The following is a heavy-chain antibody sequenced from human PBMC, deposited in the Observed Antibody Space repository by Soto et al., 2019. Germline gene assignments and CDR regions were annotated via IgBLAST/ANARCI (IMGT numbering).Heavy chain of an antibody. Sequence: GGSLRLSCAASGFTFSSYEMNWVRQAPGKGLEWVSYISSSGSTIYYADSVKGRFTISRDNAKNSLYLQMNSLRAEDTAVYYCARDRDYGDFYYWGQGTLVTVSS. V-gene: IGHV3-48*03. CDR1: GFTFSSYE. CDR2: ISSSGSTI. J-gene: IGHJ4*02. CDR3: ARDRDYGDFYY. D-gene: IGHD4-17*01.